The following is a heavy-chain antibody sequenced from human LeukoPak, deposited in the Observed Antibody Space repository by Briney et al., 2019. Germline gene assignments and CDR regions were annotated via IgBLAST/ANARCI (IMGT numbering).Heavy chain of an antibody. CDR3: VRGGAGTSGWYPLDWFGY. V-gene: IGHV4-59*01. D-gene: IGHD6-19*01. J-gene: IGHJ4*02. CDR2: IFYSGSS. CDR1: GGSISPYH. Sequence: SETLSLTCTVSGGSISPYHWSWIRQPPGKGLEWIGYIFYSGSSNYNPSLQSRVTMSVNTSKNQFSLRLTSVTAADTAVYFCVRGGAGTSGWYPLDWFGYWGQGTLVSVSS.